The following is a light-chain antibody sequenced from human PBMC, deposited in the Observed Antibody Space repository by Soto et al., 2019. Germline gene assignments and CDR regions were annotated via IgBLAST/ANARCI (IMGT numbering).Light chain of an antibody. Sequence: QSALTQPPSASGSPGQSVAISCTGTSSDVGGYNFVSWYQQHPGKAPKVLIYEVSKRASGVPDRFSGSKSGNTASLTVSGLQAEDEADYYCSSYAGSNNVLFGGGPKVTVL. CDR2: EVS. J-gene: IGLJ2*01. CDR3: SSYAGSNNVL. CDR1: SSDVGGYNF. V-gene: IGLV2-8*01.